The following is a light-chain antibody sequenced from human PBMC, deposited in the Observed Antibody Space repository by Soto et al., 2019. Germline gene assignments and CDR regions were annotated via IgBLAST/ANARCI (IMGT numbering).Light chain of an antibody. Sequence: QSVLTQPASVSGSPGQSITISCTGTSSDVGSHNLVSWYQQFPGKAPKLIIFEASKRPSGVSNRFSGSKSGSTASLTISGLQAEDEADYYCISYKTDDTFLFGTGTKVTVL. CDR2: EAS. V-gene: IGLV2-14*02. CDR1: SSDVGSHNL. J-gene: IGLJ1*01. CDR3: ISYKTDDTFL.